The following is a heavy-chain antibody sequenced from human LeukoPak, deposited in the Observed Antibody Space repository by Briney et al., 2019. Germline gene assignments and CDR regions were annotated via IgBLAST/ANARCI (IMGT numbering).Heavy chain of an antibody. D-gene: IGHD3-10*01. Sequence: ASVKVSCKASGYTFTSYDINWLRQATEQGLEWMGWMNPNSGNTGYAQKFQGRVTMTRNTSISTAYMGLSSLRSEDTAVYYCARGPLLWFGELPNHFDYWGQGTLVTVSS. CDR2: MNPNSGNT. J-gene: IGHJ4*02. CDR3: ARGPLLWFGELPNHFDY. V-gene: IGHV1-8*01. CDR1: GYTFTSYD.